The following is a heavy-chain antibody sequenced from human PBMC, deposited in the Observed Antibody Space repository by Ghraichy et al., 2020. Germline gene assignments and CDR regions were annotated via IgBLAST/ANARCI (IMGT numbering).Heavy chain of an antibody. J-gene: IGHJ4*02. Sequence: LSLTCAASGFTFSSYAMSWVRQAPGKGLEWVSVMSDNGETTYYADSVKGRFTISRDNAKNTVYLQMNSLRAEDTAVYYCAKAPPTGGYVPFDWGQGTLVTVSS. V-gene: IGHV3-23*01. CDR3: AKAPPTGGYVPFD. CDR1: GFTFSSYA. CDR2: MSDNGETT. D-gene: IGHD6-25*01.